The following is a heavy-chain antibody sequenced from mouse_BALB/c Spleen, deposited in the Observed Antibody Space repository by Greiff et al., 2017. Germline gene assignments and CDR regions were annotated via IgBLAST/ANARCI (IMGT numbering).Heavy chain of an antibody. J-gene: IGHJ4*01. CDR2: IYPGDGDT. Sequence: VQLQQSGAELARPGASVKLSCKASGYTFTSYWMQWVKQRPGQGLEWIGAIYPGDGDTRYTQKFKGKATLTADKSSSTAYMQLSSLASEDSAVYYCAGNYDYAMDDWGQGTSVTVSS. D-gene: IGHD2-1*01. CDR3: AGNYDYAMDD. V-gene: IGHV1-87*01. CDR1: GYTFTSYW.